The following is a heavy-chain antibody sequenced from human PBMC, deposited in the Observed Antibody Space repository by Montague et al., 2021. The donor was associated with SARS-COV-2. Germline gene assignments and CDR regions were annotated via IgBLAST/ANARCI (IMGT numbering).Heavy chain of an antibody. D-gene: IGHD6-13*01. V-gene: IGHV4-34*01. CDR1: GGSFSGYY. CDR2: INHSGST. Sequence: SETLSLTCAVYGGSFSGYYWSWIRQPPGKGLEWIGEINHSGSTNYNPSLKSRVTISVDTSKNQFSLKLSSVTAADTAVYYCARAGYSSSWHGARNWFDPWGQGTLVTVSS. J-gene: IGHJ5*02. CDR3: ARAGYSSSWHGARNWFDP.